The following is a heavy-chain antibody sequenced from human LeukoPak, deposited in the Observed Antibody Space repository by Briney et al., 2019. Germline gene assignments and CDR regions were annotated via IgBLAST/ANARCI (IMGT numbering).Heavy chain of an antibody. CDR3: ARDHPDYYDSSGYYYYYYMDV. J-gene: IGHJ6*03. V-gene: IGHV1-2*02. CDR1: GYTFTGYY. CDR2: INPNSGGT. Sequence: ASVKVSCKASGYTFTGYYMHWVRQAPGQGLEWMGWINPNSGGTNYAQKFQGRVTMTRDTSISTAYMELSRLRSDDTAVYYCARDHPDYYDSSGYYYYYYMDVWGKGTTVTVS. D-gene: IGHD3-22*01.